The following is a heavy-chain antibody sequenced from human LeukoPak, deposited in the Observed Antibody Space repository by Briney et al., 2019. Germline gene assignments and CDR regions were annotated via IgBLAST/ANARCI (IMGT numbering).Heavy chain of an antibody. CDR3: AKTPGTYYTNYFDY. D-gene: IGHD3-10*01. J-gene: IGHJ4*02. CDR2: ISGSGGST. V-gene: IGHV3-23*01. Sequence: SGGSLRLSCAASGFTFSSYGMSWVRQAPGKGLEWVSAISGSGGSTYYADSVKGRFTISRDNSKNTLYVQMNSLRAEDTAVYYCAKTPGTYYTNYFDYWGQGTLVTVSS. CDR1: GFTFSSYG.